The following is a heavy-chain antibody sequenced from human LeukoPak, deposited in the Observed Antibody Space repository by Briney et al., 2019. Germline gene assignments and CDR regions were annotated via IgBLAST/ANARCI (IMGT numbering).Heavy chain of an antibody. CDR1: GFIFSGFD. V-gene: IGHV3-23*01. D-gene: IGHD1-26*01. Sequence: GGPLTLLCTVSGFIFSGFDMSWVRRTTGKGLEWVSGISGSGDNTLYAVSGEGRFTISRDNAKNTLYLEMNSLRAEDTAIYYCAKMKGHPLPKYYMDVWGQGTTVTASS. CDR2: ISGSGDNT. J-gene: IGHJ6*01. CDR3: AKMKGHPLPKYYMDV.